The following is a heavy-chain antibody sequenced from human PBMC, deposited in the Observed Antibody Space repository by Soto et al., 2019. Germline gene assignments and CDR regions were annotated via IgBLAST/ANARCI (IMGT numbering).Heavy chain of an antibody. CDR2: ISYDGSNK. J-gene: IGHJ5*02. CDR1: GFSFSSYA. D-gene: IGHD6-13*01. CDR3: ARSGRPVYSSSWYSGP. V-gene: IGHV3-30-3*01. Sequence: VQLVESGGGVVQPGRSLRLSCAASGFSFSSYAMHWVRQAPGKGLEWVAVISYDGSNKYYADSVKGRFTISRDNSKNTLYLQMNSLRAEDTAVYYCARSGRPVYSSSWYSGPWGQGTLVTVSS.